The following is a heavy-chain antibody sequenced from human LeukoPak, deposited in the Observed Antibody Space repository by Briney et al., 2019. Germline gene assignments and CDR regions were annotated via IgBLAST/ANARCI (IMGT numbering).Heavy chain of an antibody. V-gene: IGHV4-4*08. J-gene: IGHJ4*02. D-gene: IGHD2-15*01. CDR2: IYTSGST. CDR3: ARDTPTAYCSGGSCYFDY. Sequence: PSETLSLTCTVSGGSISSYYWSWIRQPPGKGLEWIGRIYTSGSTNYNPSLKSRVTISLDTSKNQFSLKLSSVTAADTAVYYCARDTPTAYCSGGSCYFDYWGQGTLVTVSS. CDR1: GGSISSYY.